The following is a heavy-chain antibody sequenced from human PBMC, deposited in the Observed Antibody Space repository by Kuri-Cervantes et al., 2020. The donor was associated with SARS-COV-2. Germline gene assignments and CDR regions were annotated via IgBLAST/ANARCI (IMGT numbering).Heavy chain of an antibody. V-gene: IGHV3-15*01. CDR3: TTVRFGELLQYYFDY. J-gene: IGHJ4*02. Sequence: GESLKISCAASGFTFSNAWMSWVRQAPGKGLEWVGRIKSKTDGGTTGYAAPVKGRFTISRDDSKNTLYLQMNSLKTEDTAVYYCTTVRFGELLQYYFDYWGQGTLVTVSS. CDR2: IKSKTDGGTT. CDR1: GFTFSNAW. D-gene: IGHD3-10*01.